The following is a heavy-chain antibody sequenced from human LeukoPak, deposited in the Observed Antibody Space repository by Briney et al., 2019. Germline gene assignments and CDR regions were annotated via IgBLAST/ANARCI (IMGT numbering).Heavy chain of an antibody. J-gene: IGHJ6*02. CDR3: AGPGSGSYYNPSSGMDV. Sequence: SVKVPCKASGGTFSSYAISWVRQAPGQGLEWMGGIIPIFGTANYAQKFQGRVTITADESTSTAYMELSSLRSEDTAVYYCAGPGSGSYYNPSSGMDVWGQGTTVTVSS. CDR1: GGTFSSYA. D-gene: IGHD3-10*01. V-gene: IGHV1-69*01. CDR2: IIPIFGTA.